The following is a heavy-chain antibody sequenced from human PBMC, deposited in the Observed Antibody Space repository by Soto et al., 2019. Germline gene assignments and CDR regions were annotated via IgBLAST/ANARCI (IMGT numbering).Heavy chain of an antibody. D-gene: IGHD5-18*01. CDR2: IYYSGST. CDR3: ARDKGAAMAPFGFDY. J-gene: IGHJ4*02. V-gene: IGHV4-59*01. Sequence: LSLTCTVSGGSISSYYWSWIRQPPGKGLEWIGYIYYSGSTNYNPSLKSRVTISVDTSKNQFSLKLSSVTAADTAVYYCARDKGAAMAPFGFDYWGQGTLVTVSS. CDR1: GGSISSYY.